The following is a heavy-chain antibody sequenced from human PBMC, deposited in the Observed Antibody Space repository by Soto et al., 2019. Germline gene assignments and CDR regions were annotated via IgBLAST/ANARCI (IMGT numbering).Heavy chain of an antibody. CDR3: AKSPEAVPAFFPPLTPPPAVVGFDY. V-gene: IGHV3-23*01. Sequence: GSLRLSCAASGFTFSSYAMSWVRQAPGKGLEWVSAISGSGGSTYYADSVKGRFTISRDNSKNTLYLQMNSLRAEDTAVYYCAKSPEAVPAFFPPLTPPPAVVGFDYWGQGTLVTVSS. D-gene: IGHD3-3*02. CDR1: GFTFSSYA. J-gene: IGHJ4*02. CDR2: ISGSGGST.